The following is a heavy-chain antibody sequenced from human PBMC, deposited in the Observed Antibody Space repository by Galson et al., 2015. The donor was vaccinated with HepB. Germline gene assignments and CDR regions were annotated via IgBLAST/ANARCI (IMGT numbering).Heavy chain of an antibody. J-gene: IGHJ6*02. CDR3: ARDPYCGSDCHGPTFYSSYGMDV. Sequence: SLRLSCAASGFKFNNYWMNWVRQAPGKGLEWVANIKRDGSEIFYVDSVKGRFTISRDNAKNSLYLQMHSLKAEDTAVYYCARDPYCGSDCHGPTFYSSYGMDVWGQGTTVTASS. D-gene: IGHD2-21*02. V-gene: IGHV3-7*01. CDR1: GFKFNNYW. CDR2: IKRDGSEI.